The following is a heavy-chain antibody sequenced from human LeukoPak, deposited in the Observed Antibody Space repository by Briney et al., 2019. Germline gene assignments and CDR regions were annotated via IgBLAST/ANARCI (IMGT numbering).Heavy chain of an antibody. V-gene: IGHV3-23*01. CDR2: ISGSGGST. Sequence: PGGSLRLSCAASGFTFSSYVMSWVRQAPGKGLEWVSAISGSGGSTYYADSVKGRFTISRDNSKNTLYLQMNSLRAEDTAVYYCAKVNTSGYAIDYWGQGTLVTVSS. CDR3: AKVNTSGYAIDY. J-gene: IGHJ4*02. CDR1: GFTFSSYV. D-gene: IGHD3-3*01.